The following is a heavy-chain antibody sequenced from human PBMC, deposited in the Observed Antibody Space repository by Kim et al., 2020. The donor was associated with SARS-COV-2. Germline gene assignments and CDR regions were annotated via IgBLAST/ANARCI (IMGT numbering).Heavy chain of an antibody. Sequence: SETLSLTCTVSGGSISSGGYYWSWIRQHPGKGLEWIGYIYYSGSTYYNPSLKSRVTISVDTSKNQFSLKLSSVTAADTAVYYCARGLEPVEGWFDPWGQGTLVTVSS. D-gene: IGHD1-1*01. CDR2: IYYSGST. CDR3: ARGLEPVEGWFDP. J-gene: IGHJ5*02. CDR1: GGSISSGGYY. V-gene: IGHV4-31*03.